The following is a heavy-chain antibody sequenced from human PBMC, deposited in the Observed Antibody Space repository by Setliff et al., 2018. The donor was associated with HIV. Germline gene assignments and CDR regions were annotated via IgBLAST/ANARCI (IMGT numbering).Heavy chain of an antibody. CDR2: INPSGGST. Sequence: ASVKVSCKASGYTFTNYYVHWVRQAPGQGLEWMGIINPSGGSTTYAQKFQGRVTMTRDTSTSTVYIELTSLRSEDTAVYYCAREGPLYDFWSGYIDYWGQGSLVTVS. CDR1: GYTFTNYY. CDR3: AREGPLYDFWSGYIDY. V-gene: IGHV1-46*01. D-gene: IGHD3-3*01. J-gene: IGHJ4*02.